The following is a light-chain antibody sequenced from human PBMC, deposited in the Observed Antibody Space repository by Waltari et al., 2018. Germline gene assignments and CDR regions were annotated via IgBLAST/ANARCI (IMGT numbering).Light chain of an antibody. CDR1: QSLLHSDGKSY. J-gene: IGKJ4*01. V-gene: IGKV2D-29*01. CDR3: MQRIQTPVT. CDR2: EAS. Sequence: VMTQSPPSLFVCPGQRASIPCQSSQSLLHSDGKSYLCWYVQKPGQPPQLLIYEASNRFSGVPERFSGSGSGTLFTLKISRVEAEDVGIYYCMQRIQTPVTFGGGTKVEIK.